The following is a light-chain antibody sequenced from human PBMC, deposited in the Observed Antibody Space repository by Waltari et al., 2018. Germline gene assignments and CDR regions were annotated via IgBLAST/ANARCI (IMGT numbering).Light chain of an antibody. J-gene: IGKJ1*01. CDR1: QSVSRT. CDR2: GAS. CDR3: QHYVRLPVT. V-gene: IGKV3-20*01. Sequence: EIVLTQSPGTLSLSPGERATLSCRASQSVSRTLAWYQQKPGQAPRLLIYGASTRATGIPDRFSGSGSGTDFSLTLSRLEPEDFAVYYCQHYVRLPVTFGQGTKVEIK.